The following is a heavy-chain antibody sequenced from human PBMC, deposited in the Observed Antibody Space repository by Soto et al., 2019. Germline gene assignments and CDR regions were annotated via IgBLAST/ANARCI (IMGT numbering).Heavy chain of an antibody. Sequence: TSETLSLTCTVSGGSINTFYWSWVRQPAGKGLEWIGRIFSSGSTSFNPSLESRVAMSVDTSKNHFSLNLSSVTAADTAVYYCARGVTIFGVVNFSSPYYYYGMDVWGQGTTVTVSS. CDR2: IFSSGST. V-gene: IGHV4-4*07. D-gene: IGHD3-3*01. CDR1: GGSINTFY. CDR3: ARGVTIFGVVNFSSPYYYYGMDV. J-gene: IGHJ6*02.